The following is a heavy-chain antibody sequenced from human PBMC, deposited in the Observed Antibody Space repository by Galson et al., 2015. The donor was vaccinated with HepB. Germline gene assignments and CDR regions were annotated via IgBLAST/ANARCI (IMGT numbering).Heavy chain of an antibody. Sequence: SLRLSCAASGFTFSSYSMNWVRQAPGKGLEWVSYISSSSSTIYYADSVKGRFTISRDNAKNSLYLQMNSLRAEDTAVYYCARTPYYYGSGSYPVYNWFDPWGQGTLVTVSS. D-gene: IGHD3-10*01. CDR3: ARTPYYYGSGSYPVYNWFDP. CDR2: ISSSSSTI. J-gene: IGHJ5*02. V-gene: IGHV3-48*04. CDR1: GFTFSSYS.